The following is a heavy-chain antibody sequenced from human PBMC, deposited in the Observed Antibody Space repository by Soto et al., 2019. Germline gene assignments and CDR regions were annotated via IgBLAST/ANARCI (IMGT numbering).Heavy chain of an antibody. V-gene: IGHV3-30-3*01. Sequence: QVQLVESGGGVVQPGRSLRLSCAASGFTFSSYAMHWVRQAPGKGLEWVAVISYDGSNKYYADSVKGRFTISRDNSKNTLYLQMNSLRAADTAVYYCIGGGYYPGAFDIWGQGTMVTVSS. J-gene: IGHJ3*02. CDR2: ISYDGSNK. CDR3: IGGGYYPGAFDI. CDR1: GFTFSSYA. D-gene: IGHD3-22*01.